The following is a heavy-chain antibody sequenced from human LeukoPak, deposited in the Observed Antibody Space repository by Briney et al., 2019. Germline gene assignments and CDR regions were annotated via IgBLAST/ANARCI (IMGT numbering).Heavy chain of an antibody. Sequence: GGSLRLSCAASGFTFSSYWMHWVRQAPGKGLEWVAGINHNGNVNYYVDSVKGRFTISRDNAKNSLYLQMSNLRAEDTAVYFCARGGGLDAWGQGATVTVSS. CDR3: ARGGGLDA. V-gene: IGHV3-7*03. CDR2: INHNGNVN. D-gene: IGHD3-16*01. J-gene: IGHJ6*02. CDR1: GFTFSSYW.